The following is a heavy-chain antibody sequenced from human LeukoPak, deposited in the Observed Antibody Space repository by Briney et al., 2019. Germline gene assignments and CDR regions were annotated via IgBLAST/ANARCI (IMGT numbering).Heavy chain of an antibody. CDR3: SRWGSSSLDY. CDR2: IWYDGSNK. CDR1: GFTFSSYG. Sequence: GRSLRLSCAASGFTFSSYGMQWVRQAPGKGLEWVAVIWYDGSNKYHAASVKGRFTISRDNSRNTLYPQLDSLRAEDKAGYYCSRWGSSSLDYWGQGTLVTVSS. D-gene: IGHD6-6*01. V-gene: IGHV3-33*01. J-gene: IGHJ4*02.